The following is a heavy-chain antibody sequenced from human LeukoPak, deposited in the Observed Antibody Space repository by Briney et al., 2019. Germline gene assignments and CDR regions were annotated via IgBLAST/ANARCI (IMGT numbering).Heavy chain of an antibody. J-gene: IGHJ4*02. CDR2: ISSSGSTI. D-gene: IGHD4-17*01. CDR3: ARVYGDNEIDY. V-gene: IGHV3-48*03. CDR1: GFTFSSYE. Sequence: GGSLRLSCAASGFTFSSYEMNWVRQAPGQGLEWVSYISSSGSTIYYADSAKGRFTISRDNAKNPPYLQMNSLRAEDTAVYYCARVYGDNEIDYWGQGTLVTVSS.